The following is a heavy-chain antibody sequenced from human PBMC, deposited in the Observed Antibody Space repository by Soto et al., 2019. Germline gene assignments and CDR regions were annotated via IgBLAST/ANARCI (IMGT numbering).Heavy chain of an antibody. CDR3: ARGRGGIPLRFDP. CDR1: GVSVSSYY. D-gene: IGHD3-10*01. CDR2: IYNSGSS. J-gene: IGHJ5*02. V-gene: IGHV4-59*02. Sequence: SETLSLTCTVSGVSVSSYYWNWIRQPPGKGLEWIGYIYNSGSSKYSPALKSRVTISLDTSRNRFSLNLTSVTAADTAVYYCARGRGGIPLRFDPWGQGTQVTVSS.